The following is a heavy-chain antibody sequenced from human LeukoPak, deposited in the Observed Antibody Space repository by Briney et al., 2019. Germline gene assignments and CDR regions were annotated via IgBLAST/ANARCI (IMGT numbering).Heavy chain of an antibody. D-gene: IGHD2-2*01. Sequence: GESLKISCKGSGYSFTSYWIGWVRQMPGNGLEWRGIIYPGVSHTRYSPSFQGQVTISADKSISTAYLQWSSLKASDTAMYYCARQKGSSTSNDYWGQGTLVTVSS. V-gene: IGHV5-51*01. CDR2: IYPGVSHT. CDR3: ARQKGSSTSNDY. CDR1: GYSFTSYW. J-gene: IGHJ4*02.